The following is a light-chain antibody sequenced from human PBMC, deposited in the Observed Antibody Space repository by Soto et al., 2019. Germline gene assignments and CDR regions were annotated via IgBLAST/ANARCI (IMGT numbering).Light chain of an antibody. V-gene: IGKV1-39*01. CDR2: AAS. CDR1: QSISSY. J-gene: IGKJ2*01. CDR3: QHSYRTPYT. Sequence: DIQMTQSPSSLSASVGDRVTITCRASQSISSYLNWYQQKPGKAPKLLIYAASSLQSGVPSRFSGSGSGPDFPLTISSLQPEDYATYYCQHSYRTPYTFGQGTKLEIK.